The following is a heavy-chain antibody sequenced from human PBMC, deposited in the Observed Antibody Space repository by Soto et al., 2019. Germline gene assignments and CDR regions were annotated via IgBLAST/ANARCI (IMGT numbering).Heavy chain of an antibody. D-gene: IGHD6-6*01. J-gene: IGHJ3*02. CDR3: ARDSKSSSPRGGAFDI. CDR2: IYYSGST. CDR1: GGSISSGGYY. Sequence: PSETLSLTCTVSGGSISSGGYYWSWIRQHPXKGLEWIGYIYYSGSTYYNPSLKSRVTISVDTSKNQFSLKLSSVTAADTAVYYCARDSKSSSPRGGAFDIWGQGTMVTVSS. V-gene: IGHV4-31*03.